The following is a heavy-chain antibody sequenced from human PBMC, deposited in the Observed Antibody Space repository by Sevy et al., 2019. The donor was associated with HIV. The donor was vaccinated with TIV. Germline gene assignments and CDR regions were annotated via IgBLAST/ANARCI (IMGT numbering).Heavy chain of an antibody. V-gene: IGHV3-64D*06. CDR2: ISSNGGST. D-gene: IGHD6-19*01. CDR1: GFTFSSYA. Sequence: GGCLRLSCSASGFTFSSYAMHWVRQAPGKGLEYVSAISSNGGSTYYADAVKGRFTISRDNSKNTLYLQMSSLRAEDTAVYYCVKDPRRGRSGWAVRWNYWGRGTLVTVSS. J-gene: IGHJ4*02. CDR3: VKDPRRGRSGWAVRWNY.